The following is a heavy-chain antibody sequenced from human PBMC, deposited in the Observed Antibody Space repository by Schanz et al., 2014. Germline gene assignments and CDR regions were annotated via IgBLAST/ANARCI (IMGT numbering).Heavy chain of an antibody. V-gene: IGHV1-8*01. J-gene: IGHJ6*03. D-gene: IGHD6-19*01. CDR1: GYNITSND. CDR2: MNPNSGNT. CDR3: ATLGTGMAVVGSVIDAYSSSMDV. Sequence: QVHLVQSGAEVKKPGASVKVSCKASGYNITSNDVTWVRQATGQGLEWMGWMNPNSGNTGYAQKFQGRVTMTRNTSISTAYMELSSLRSEDTAVYYCATLGTGMAVVGSVIDAYSSSMDVWGEGTTVTVSS.